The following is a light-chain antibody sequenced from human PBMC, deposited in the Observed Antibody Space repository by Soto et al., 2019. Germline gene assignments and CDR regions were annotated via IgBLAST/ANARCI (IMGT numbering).Light chain of an antibody. CDR1: QSVSSN. J-gene: IGKJ2*01. V-gene: IGKV3-15*01. Sequence: EIVMTQSPATLSVSPGERATLSCRASQSVSSNLAWYQQKPGQAPRLLIYGASTRATGITARFSGSGSGTDFTLTISSLQSEDFAVYYCQQYNNWPPMYTFGQGTKLEIK. CDR3: QQYNNWPPMYT. CDR2: GAS.